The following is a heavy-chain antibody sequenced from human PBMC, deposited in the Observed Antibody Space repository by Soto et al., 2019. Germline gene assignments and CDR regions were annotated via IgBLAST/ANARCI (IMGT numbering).Heavy chain of an antibody. CDR1: GGSISSSSYY. CDR2: IYYSGST. D-gene: IGHD2-8*01. V-gene: IGHV4-39*01. Sequence: PSETLSLTCTVSGGSISSSSYYWGWIRQPPGKGLEWIGSIYYSGSTYYNPSLKSRVTISVDTSKNQFSLKLSSVTAADTAVYYCARLPGRITGVCYTDYYYYGTEVWGQGTTVS. J-gene: IGHJ6*02. CDR3: ARLPGRITGVCYTDYYYYGTEV.